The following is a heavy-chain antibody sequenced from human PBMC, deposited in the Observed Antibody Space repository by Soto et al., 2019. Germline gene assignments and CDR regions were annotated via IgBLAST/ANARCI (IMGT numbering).Heavy chain of an antibody. CDR2: IYSAGNT. Sequence: GGSLRLSCAASGFTVSSNYMSWVRQAPGKGLEWISIIYSAGNTYYADSVKGRFTISRDNSKNTLYLQMNSLGAEDTAVYYCARDFVVGGPTVNYYYGMYVWGQGTTVTVS. CDR3: ARDFVVGGPTVNYYYGMYV. J-gene: IGHJ6*02. D-gene: IGHD1-26*01. CDR1: GFTVSSNY. V-gene: IGHV3-66*01.